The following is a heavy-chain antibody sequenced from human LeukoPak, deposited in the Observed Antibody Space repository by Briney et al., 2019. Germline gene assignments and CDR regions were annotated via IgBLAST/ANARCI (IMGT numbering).Heavy chain of an antibody. D-gene: IGHD1-1*01. CDR3: ARDIPDWSRAFDI. Sequence: GGSLRLSCAASGFTFSDYYMSWIRQAPGKGLEWVSYISSSGSTIYCADSVKGRFTISRDNAKNSLYLQMNSLRAEDTAVYYCARDIPDWSRAFDIWGQGTMVTVSS. CDR1: GFTFSDYY. J-gene: IGHJ3*02. V-gene: IGHV3-11*04. CDR2: ISSSGSTI.